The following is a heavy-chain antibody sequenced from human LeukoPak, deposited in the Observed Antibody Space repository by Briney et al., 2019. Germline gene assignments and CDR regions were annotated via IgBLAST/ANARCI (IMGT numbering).Heavy chain of an antibody. CDR2: IYYTGNT. J-gene: IGHJ5*02. CDR1: GGSISNYY. CDR3: ARDRLQLQS. D-gene: IGHD1-1*01. V-gene: IGHV4-59*01. Sequence: SGTLSLTCTVSGGSISNYYWNWIRQPPGKGLEWIGYIYYTGNTNYNPSLKSRVTISVDTSKNQFSLKLSSVTAADTAVYYCARDRLQLQSWGQGTLVTVSS.